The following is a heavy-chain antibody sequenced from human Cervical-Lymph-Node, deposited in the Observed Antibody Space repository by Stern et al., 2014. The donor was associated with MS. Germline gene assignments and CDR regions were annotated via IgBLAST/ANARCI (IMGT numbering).Heavy chain of an antibody. CDR3: ARWSVACDS. CDR1: GYRFINNW. J-gene: IGHJ4*02. V-gene: IGHV5-51*03. Sequence: QLVQSGAEVRKPGDSLKISCKTSGYRFINNWIAWVRQVPGKGLEWIGIIYPGDSDIRYSPSFQGHVTLSVDKSTRTAYLQWSSLKASDTAVYYCARWSVACDSWGQGALITVSS. CDR2: IYPGDSDI. D-gene: IGHD2-21*01.